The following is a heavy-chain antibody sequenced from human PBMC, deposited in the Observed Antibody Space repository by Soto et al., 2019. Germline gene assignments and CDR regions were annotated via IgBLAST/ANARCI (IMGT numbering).Heavy chain of an antibody. CDR1: GFTFSSYG. Sequence: GGSLRLSCAASGFTFSSYGMHWVRQAPGKGLEWVAVISYDGSNKYYADSVKGRFTISRDNSKNTLYLQMNSLRAEDTAVYYSCRQSGYSYGYVWLDPWGQGTLVTVSS. J-gene: IGHJ5*02. V-gene: IGHV3-30*03. CDR2: ISYDGSNK. CDR3: CRQSGYSYGYVWLDP. D-gene: IGHD5-18*01.